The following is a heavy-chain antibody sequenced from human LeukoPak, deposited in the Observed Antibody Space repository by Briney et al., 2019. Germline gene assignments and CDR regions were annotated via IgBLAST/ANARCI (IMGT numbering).Heavy chain of an antibody. CDR3: ASAPGYCSGGSCAFDY. CDR2: IYYSGST. J-gene: IGHJ4*02. CDR1: GGSISSFY. V-gene: IGHV4-59*08. Sequence: SETLSLTCTVSGGSISSFYWNWIRQPPGKGLEWIGNIYYSGSTKYNPPLKSRVTISVDRSRNQFSLKLSSVTAADTAVYHCASAPGYCSGGSCAFDYWGQRTLVTVSS. D-gene: IGHD2-15*01.